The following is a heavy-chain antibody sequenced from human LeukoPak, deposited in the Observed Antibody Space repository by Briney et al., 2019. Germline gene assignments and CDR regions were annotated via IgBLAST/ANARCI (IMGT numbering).Heavy chain of an antibody. CDR1: GYSFDRYG. CDR2: IGAFNGNT. V-gene: IGHV1-18*01. J-gene: IGHJ3*02. CDR3: AMDFLSYDGSENHFEDTFDI. D-gene: IGHD3-22*01. Sequence: ASGKVSCKASGYSFDRYGISWVRHAPGQGLEWLGWIGAFNGNTNYAQNIQGRVTMTADTSTTTAYMELRSLSSADTAVYYCAMDFLSYDGSENHFEDTFDIWGQGTMVTVSS.